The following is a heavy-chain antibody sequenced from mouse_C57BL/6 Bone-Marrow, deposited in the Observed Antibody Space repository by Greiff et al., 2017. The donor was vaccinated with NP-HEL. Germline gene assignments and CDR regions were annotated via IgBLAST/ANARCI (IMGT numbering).Heavy chain of an antibody. J-gene: IGHJ2*01. V-gene: IGHV1-82*01. CDR3: ARPYYGVDY. CDR1: GYAFSSSW. Sequence: SGPELVKPGASVKISCKASGYAFSSSWMNWVKQRPGKGLEWIGRIYPGDGDTNYNGKFKGKATLTADKSSSTAYMQLSSLTSEDSAVYFCARPYYGVDYWGQGTTLTVSS. CDR2: IYPGDGDT. D-gene: IGHD2-10*01.